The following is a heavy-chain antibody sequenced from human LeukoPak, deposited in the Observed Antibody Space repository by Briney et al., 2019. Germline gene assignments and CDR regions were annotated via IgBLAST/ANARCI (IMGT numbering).Heavy chain of an antibody. CDR3: AREAGGTGVYFDC. CDR2: IYYSGST. Sequence: PSETLSLTCTVSGGSISSYYWSWIRQPPGKGLEWIGYIYYSGSTNYNPSLKSRVTISVDTSKNQFSLKLSSVTAADTAVYYCAREAGGTGVYFDCWGQGTLVTVSS. CDR1: GGSISSYY. D-gene: IGHD1-1*01. V-gene: IGHV4-59*01. J-gene: IGHJ4*02.